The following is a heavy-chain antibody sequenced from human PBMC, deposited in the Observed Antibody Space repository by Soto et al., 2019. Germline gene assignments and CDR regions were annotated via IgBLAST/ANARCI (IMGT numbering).Heavy chain of an antibody. CDR3: ARDSPDYGSGSYFYYYYGMDV. CDR2: ISAYNGNT. CDR1: GYTFTSYG. Sequence: GASVKVSCKASGYTFTSYGISWVRQAPGQGLEWMGWISAYNGNTNYAQKLQGRVTMTTDTSTSTAYMELRSPRSDDTAVYYCARDSPDYGSGSYFYYYYGMDVWGQGTTVTVSS. V-gene: IGHV1-18*01. D-gene: IGHD3-10*01. J-gene: IGHJ6*02.